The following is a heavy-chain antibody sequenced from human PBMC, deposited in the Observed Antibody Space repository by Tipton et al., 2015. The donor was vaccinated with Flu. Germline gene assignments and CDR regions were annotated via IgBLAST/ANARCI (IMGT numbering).Heavy chain of an antibody. D-gene: IGHD1-20*01. CDR3: ATLAITALYDFDY. Sequence: LRLSCTVSGDSMRSYYWSWIRQPAGKGLEWIGRIYTSGTTNYNPSLKSRVTMSIDTSKDQFSLKLSSVTAADTAVYYCATLAITALYDFDYWGQGTLVTVSS. CDR1: GDSMRSYY. V-gene: IGHV4-4*07. J-gene: IGHJ4*02. CDR2: IYTSGTT.